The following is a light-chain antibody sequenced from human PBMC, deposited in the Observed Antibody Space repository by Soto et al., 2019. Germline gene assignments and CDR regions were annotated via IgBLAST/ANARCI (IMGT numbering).Light chain of an antibody. CDR2: GAA. J-gene: IGKJ2*01. V-gene: IGKV3-20*01. CDR1: QSVTSTS. Sequence: EIVLSQSPGTLSLSPGERATLSCRASQSVTSTSLSWYQQKTGQAPRLLIYGAANRATGIPDRFSGRGSGTDFTLTISRLEPEDFAVYYCQLYSSSPMYTFGQGTTLELK. CDR3: QLYSSSPMYT.